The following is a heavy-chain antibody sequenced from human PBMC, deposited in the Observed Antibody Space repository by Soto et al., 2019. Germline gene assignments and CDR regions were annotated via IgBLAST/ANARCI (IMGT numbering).Heavy chain of an antibody. J-gene: IGHJ3*02. CDR2: INPSGGST. V-gene: IGHV1-46*01. CDR1: GYTFTSYY. CDR3: ARDDASDPDAFDI. Sequence: QVQLVQSGAEVKKPGASVKVSCKASGYTFTSYYMHWVRQAPGQGLEWMGIINPSGGSTSYAQKLHGRVTMTRDTSTSTVYMELSSLRSEDTAVYYCARDDASDPDAFDIWGQGTMVTVSS.